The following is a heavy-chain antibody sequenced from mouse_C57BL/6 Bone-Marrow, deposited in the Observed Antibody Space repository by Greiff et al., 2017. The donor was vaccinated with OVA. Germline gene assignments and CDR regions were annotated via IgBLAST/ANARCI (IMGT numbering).Heavy chain of an antibody. CDR3: ARGGLLVAY. CDR2: IDPSDSYT. Sequence: VQLQQPGAELVKPGASVKLSCKASGYTFTSYWMQWVNQRPGQGLEWIGEIDPSDSYTNYNQKFKGKATLTVDTSSSTAYMQLSSLTSEDSAVYYCARGGLLVAYWGQGTLVTVSA. J-gene: IGHJ3*01. V-gene: IGHV1-50*01. D-gene: IGHD1-1*01. CDR1: GYTFTSYW.